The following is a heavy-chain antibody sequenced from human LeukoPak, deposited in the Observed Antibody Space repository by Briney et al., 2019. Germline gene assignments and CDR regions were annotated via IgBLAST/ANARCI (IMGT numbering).Heavy chain of an antibody. D-gene: IGHD3-9*01. CDR1: GGSISSGGYY. J-gene: IGHJ4*02. Sequence: SETLSLTCTVSGGSISSGGYYWSWIRQHPGKGLEWIGYIYYSGSTYYNPSLKSRVTISVDTSKNQFSLKLSSVTAADTAVYYCARVDILTGYCFDYWGQETLVTVSS. CDR2: IYYSGST. CDR3: ARVDILTGYCFDY. V-gene: IGHV4-31*03.